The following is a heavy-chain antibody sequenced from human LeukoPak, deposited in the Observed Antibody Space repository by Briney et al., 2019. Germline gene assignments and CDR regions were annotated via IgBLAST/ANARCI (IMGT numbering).Heavy chain of an antibody. V-gene: IGHV3-23*01. J-gene: IGHJ5*02. CDR2: ISGSGGST. CDR3: AKAPDYIVFSTFDP. D-gene: IGHD4-11*01. CDR1: GFTFSSYA. Sequence: GGSLRLSCAAPGFTFSSYAMSWVRQAPGKGLEWVSAISGSGGSTYYADSVKGRFTISRDNSKNTLYLQMNSLRAEDTAVYYCAKAPDYIVFSTFDPWGQGTLVTVSS.